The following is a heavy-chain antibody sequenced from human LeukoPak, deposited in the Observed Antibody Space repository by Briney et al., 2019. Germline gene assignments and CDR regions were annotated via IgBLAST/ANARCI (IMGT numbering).Heavy chain of an antibody. CDR3: ASQAVAGPGSDY. CDR2: IFYSGST. V-gene: IGHV4-39*07. Sequence: SETLSLTCTVSGGSISTSSYYWGWVRQPPGKGPEWIGNIFYSGSTYYSPSLKSRVTISLDTSRNQFSLKLNSVTAADTAVYYCASQAVAGPGSDYWGQGTLVTVSS. J-gene: IGHJ4*02. CDR1: GGSISTSSYY. D-gene: IGHD6-19*01.